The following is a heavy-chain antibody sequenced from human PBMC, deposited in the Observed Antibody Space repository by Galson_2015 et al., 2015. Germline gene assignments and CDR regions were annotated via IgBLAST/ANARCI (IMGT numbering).Heavy chain of an antibody. V-gene: IGHV4-39*07. D-gene: IGHD3-16*02. J-gene: IGHJ6*02. CDR3: ARETYGGLSTKTHYYYGMDV. CDR2: IYYSGST. Sequence: LSLTCTVSGGSFSSRSYYWGWIRQPPGKGLEWIGNIYYSGSTNYNPPLKSRVTLSVDTSKNQFSLKLSSVTAADAALYYCARETYGGLSTKTHYYYGMDVWGQGTTVTGSS. CDR1: GGSFSSRSYY.